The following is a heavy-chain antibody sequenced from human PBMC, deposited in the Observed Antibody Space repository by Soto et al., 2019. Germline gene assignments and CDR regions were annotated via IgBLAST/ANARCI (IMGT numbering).Heavy chain of an antibody. CDR3: ATDPNRIAVTGPPS. D-gene: IGHD6-19*01. CDR1: GYTLNTYY. V-gene: IGHV1-46*02. Sequence: ASVKVSCKPSGYTLNTYYLHWVRQAPGQGLEWMGIIHPSGGGSTYAQKFLGRVTMTRDTSTSTVFMELSSLRSDDTAVYYCATDPNRIAVTGPPSWGEGILVTVSS. CDR2: IHPSGGGS. J-gene: IGHJ5*02.